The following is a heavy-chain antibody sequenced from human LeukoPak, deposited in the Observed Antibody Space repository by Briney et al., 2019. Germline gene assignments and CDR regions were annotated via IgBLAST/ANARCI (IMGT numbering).Heavy chain of an antibody. CDR2: ISASGATT. D-gene: IGHD5-18*01. Sequence: GGSLRLSCAASGFTFSSYSMNWVRQAPGKGLEWVSAISASGATTYYADSVKGRFAISRDNSKNTLYLQMNSLRAEDTAVYYCTKWAIQWFDPWGLGTLVTVSS. J-gene: IGHJ5*02. CDR1: GFTFSSYS. V-gene: IGHV3-23*01. CDR3: TKWAIQWFDP.